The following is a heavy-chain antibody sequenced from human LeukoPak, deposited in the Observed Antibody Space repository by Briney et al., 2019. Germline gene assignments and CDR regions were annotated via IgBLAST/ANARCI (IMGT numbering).Heavy chain of an antibody. CDR3: AKGRSLKQWLVRSGAEYFDY. J-gene: IGHJ4*02. CDR1: GFTFDDYA. V-gene: IGHV3-9*03. CDR2: ITWNTASI. D-gene: IGHD6-19*01. Sequence: PGRSLRLSCAASGFTFDDYAMYWVRQAPGKGLEWVSGITWNTASIAYADSVKGRFTISRDNAKNSLYLQMNSLRAKDMALYYCAKGRSLKQWLVRSGAEYFDYWGQGTLVTVSS.